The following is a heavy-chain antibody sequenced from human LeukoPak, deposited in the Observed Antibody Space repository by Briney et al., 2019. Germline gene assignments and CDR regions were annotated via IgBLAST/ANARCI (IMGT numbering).Heavy chain of an antibody. J-gene: IGHJ4*02. CDR2: IYSGGST. CDR3: ARDLIEVAVTDY. V-gene: IGHV3-66*01. CDR1: GFTVSSNY. D-gene: IGHD5-24*01. Sequence: GGSLRLSCAASGFTVSSNYMSWVRQAPGKGLEWVSVIYSGGSTYYADSVKGRFTISRDNSKNTLYLQMNSLRAEDTAVYYCARDLIEVAVTDYWGQGTLVTVSS.